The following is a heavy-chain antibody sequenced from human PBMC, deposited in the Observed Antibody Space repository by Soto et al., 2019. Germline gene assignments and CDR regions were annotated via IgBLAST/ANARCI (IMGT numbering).Heavy chain of an antibody. V-gene: IGHV3-23*01. CDR3: AKDPRSWAHYEPKDY. Sequence: GALRLSCAASRFTFSTYAMNWVRQAPGKGLEWVSGISESGDSTYYADSVKDRFTIFRDNSKNTLYLEMNSLRAEDTAIYYCAKDPRSWAHYEPKDYWGQGTLVTVSS. CDR2: ISESGDST. D-gene: IGHD3-22*01. CDR1: RFTFSTYA. J-gene: IGHJ4*02.